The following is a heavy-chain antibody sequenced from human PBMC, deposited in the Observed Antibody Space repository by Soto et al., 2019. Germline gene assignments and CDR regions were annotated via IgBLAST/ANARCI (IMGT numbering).Heavy chain of an antibody. D-gene: IGHD3-3*01. CDR1: GGSISSGDYY. J-gene: IGHJ5*02. CDR3: ARWWSGSRQGFDP. CDR2: IDYSGST. Sequence: QVQLQESGRGLVKPSQTLSLTCTVSGGSISSGDYYWSWIRQHPGKGLEWIGYIDYSGSTYYNPYLKSRVTISVDTSKNQFSLKLSSVTAADTAVYYCARWWSGSRQGFDPWGQGTLVTVSS. V-gene: IGHV4-31*03.